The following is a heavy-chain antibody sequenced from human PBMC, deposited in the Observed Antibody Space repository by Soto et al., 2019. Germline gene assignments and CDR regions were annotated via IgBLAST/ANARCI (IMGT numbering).Heavy chain of an antibody. D-gene: IGHD1-26*01. Sequence: EVQLVDSGGGLVQPGGSLRLSWAASGFIFSNYVMSWVRQAPGKGLELVSSISDSGGTSYYADSVKGRFTISRDNSKNTLYLQMTSLRAEDTAIYYCAKRPRALLTFDYWGQGTLVTVSS. CDR3: AKRPRALLTFDY. CDR1: GFIFSNYV. CDR2: ISDSGGTS. J-gene: IGHJ4*02. V-gene: IGHV3-23*04.